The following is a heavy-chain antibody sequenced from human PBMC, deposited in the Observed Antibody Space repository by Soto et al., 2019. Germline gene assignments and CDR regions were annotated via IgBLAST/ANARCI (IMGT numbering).Heavy chain of an antibody. Sequence: QITLKESGPTLVQPTQTLTLTCTFSGFSLSSPAVGVNWIRQPPGKALEWLALIHWDDDKQYSPSLRSRLTITKDTAKNLVVLTMTNMDPVDTATYDCALGSGWLSDYWGQGTLVTVSS. CDR1: GFSLSSPAVG. CDR2: IHWDDDK. V-gene: IGHV2-5*02. CDR3: ALGSGWLSDY. D-gene: IGHD6-19*01. J-gene: IGHJ4*02.